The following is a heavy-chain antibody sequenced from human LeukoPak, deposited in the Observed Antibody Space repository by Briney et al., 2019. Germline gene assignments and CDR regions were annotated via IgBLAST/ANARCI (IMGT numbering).Heavy chain of an antibody. V-gene: IGHV1-24*01. CDR3: ATDLGVSNGRGAY. Sequence: GASVKVSCKASGYTFTSYGISWVRQAPGKGLEWMGGFDPEDGETIYAQKFQGRVTMTEDTSTDTAYMELSGLRSEDTAVYYCATDLGVSNGRGAYWGQGTLVTVSS. CDR1: GYTFTSYG. J-gene: IGHJ4*02. CDR2: FDPEDGET. D-gene: IGHD3-16*01.